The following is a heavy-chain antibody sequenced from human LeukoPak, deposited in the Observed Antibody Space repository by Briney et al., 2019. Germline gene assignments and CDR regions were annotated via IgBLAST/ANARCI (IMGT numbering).Heavy chain of an antibody. CDR2: IIPILGIA. D-gene: IGHD3-10*01. CDR1: GGTFSSYA. V-gene: IGHV1-69*04. J-gene: IGHJ6*02. CDR3: ARAMGARSPPSPLTPTTPTNYGSGSYHPYGMDV. Sequence: GASVKVSCKASGGTFSSYAISWVRQAPGQGLEWMGRIIPILGIANYAQKFQGRVTITADKSTSTAYMELSSLRSEDTAVYYCARAMGARSPPSPLTPTTPTNYGSGSYHPYGMDVWGQGTTVTVSS.